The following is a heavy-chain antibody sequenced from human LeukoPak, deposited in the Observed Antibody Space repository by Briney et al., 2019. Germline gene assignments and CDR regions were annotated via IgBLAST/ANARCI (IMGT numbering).Heavy chain of an antibody. J-gene: IGHJ4*02. CDR3: TPGRRFGDPTNDY. D-gene: IGHD3-10*01. CDR2: ISGDGIAT. V-gene: IGHV3-74*01. Sequence: GSLRLSFAASGFIFNKFWMHWLRQAPGEGLVWVSRISGDGIATTYADSVKGRFTISRDSAKNTVYLQMNSLRAEDTAVYYCTPGRRFGDPTNDYWGQGTLVTVSS. CDR1: GFIFNKFW.